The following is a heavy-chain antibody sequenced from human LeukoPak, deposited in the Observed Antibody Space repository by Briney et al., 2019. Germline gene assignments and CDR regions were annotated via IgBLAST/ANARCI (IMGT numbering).Heavy chain of an antibody. CDR1: GFTFRGYA. V-gene: IGHV3-23*01. Sequence: GGSLRLSCGASGFTFRGYAMAWVRQAPGKGLEWVSTISSSGENTYYTDSVKGRFTVSRDNSKNTLYLRMNSLRAEDTAVYFCAKDKTNSIWRFFDYWGQGTLVTVSS. D-gene: IGHD6-13*01. J-gene: IGHJ4*02. CDR3: AKDKTNSIWRFFDY. CDR2: ISSSGENT.